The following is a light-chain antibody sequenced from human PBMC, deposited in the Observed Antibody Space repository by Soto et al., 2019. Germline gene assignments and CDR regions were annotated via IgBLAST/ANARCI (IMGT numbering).Light chain of an antibody. Sequence: EIVLTQSPDTVSLSPRETATLSCRASQSVSSNYLAWYQQKPGQAPRLLIYGASSRATGIPDRFSGSGSGTDFTLTISRLEPEDFAVFYCQQYDNSITFGQGTRLEI. CDR2: GAS. J-gene: IGKJ5*01. CDR3: QQYDNSIT. CDR1: QSVSSNY. V-gene: IGKV3-20*01.